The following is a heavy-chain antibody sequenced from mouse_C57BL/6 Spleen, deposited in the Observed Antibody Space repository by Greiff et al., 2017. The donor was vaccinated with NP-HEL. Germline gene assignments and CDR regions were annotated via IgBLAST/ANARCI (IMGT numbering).Heavy chain of an antibody. CDR3: ARDQLGRGGYFDV. J-gene: IGHJ1*03. V-gene: IGHV5-4*01. CDR1: GFTFSSYA. D-gene: IGHD4-1*02. Sequence: EVMLVESGGGLVKPGGSLKLSCAASGFTFSSYAMSWVRQTPEKRLEWVATISDGGSYTYYPDNVKGRFTISRDNAKNNLYLQMSHLKSEDTAMYYCARDQLGRGGYFDVWGTVTTVTVSS. CDR2: ISDGGSYT.